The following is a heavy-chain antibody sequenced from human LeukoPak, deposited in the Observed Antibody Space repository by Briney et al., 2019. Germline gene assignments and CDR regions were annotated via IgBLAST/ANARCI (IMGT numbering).Heavy chain of an antibody. Sequence: SETLSLTCAVSGGSISNYYWSWIRQPPGKGLEWIAYIYYSGSTNYSPSLQSRVTIAVDTSKNQLTLKLSSVTAANTAVYYCARQDRSVGTNIYYFDYWGQGILVTVSS. J-gene: IGHJ4*02. D-gene: IGHD1-26*01. CDR2: IYYSGST. CDR1: GGSISNYY. CDR3: ARQDRSVGTNIYYFDY. V-gene: IGHV4-59*08.